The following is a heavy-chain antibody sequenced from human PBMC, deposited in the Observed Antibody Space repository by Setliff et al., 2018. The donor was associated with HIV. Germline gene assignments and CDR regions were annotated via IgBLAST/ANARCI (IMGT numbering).Heavy chain of an antibody. D-gene: IGHD3-3*01. CDR1: GGSISSGSYY. CDR3: ARGVIDNFYDFIDISFFNYIDV. V-gene: IGHV4-61*02. Sequence: PSETLSLTCTVSGGSISSGSYYWSWIRQPAGKGLEWTGRIYTSGSTNYNPSLKSRVTISVDTSKNQFSLKLTSVTAADTAVYFCARGVIDNFYDFIDISFFNYIDVWGTGTTVTVSS. CDR2: IYTSGST. J-gene: IGHJ6*03.